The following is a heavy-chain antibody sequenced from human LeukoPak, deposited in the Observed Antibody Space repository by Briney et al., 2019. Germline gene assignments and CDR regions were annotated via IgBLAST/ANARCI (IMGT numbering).Heavy chain of an antibody. CDR3: ARARLHNYYYYYGMDV. CDR1: GFTFSSYA. J-gene: IGHJ6*02. Sequence: PGGSLRLSCAASGFTFSSYAMHWVRQDPGKGLEWVAVISYDGSNKYYADSVKGRFTISRDNSKNTLYLQMNSLRAEDTAVYYCARARLHNYYYYYGMDVWGQGTTVTVSS. V-gene: IGHV3-30-3*01. CDR2: ISYDGSNK. D-gene: IGHD6-25*01.